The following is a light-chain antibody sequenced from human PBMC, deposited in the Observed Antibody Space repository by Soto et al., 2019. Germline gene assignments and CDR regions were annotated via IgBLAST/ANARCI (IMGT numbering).Light chain of an antibody. CDR2: EVS. J-gene: IGLJ3*02. Sequence: QSALTQPASVSGSPGQSITISCTGTSSDVGAYNYVSWYRQHPGKAPKLVIYEVSNRPSGISSRFSGSKSGNTASLTISGLTAGDAADYSCSSYPQFRAVLFGGGTQLTFL. CDR1: SSDVGAYNY. V-gene: IGLV2-14*01. CDR3: SSYPQFRAVL.